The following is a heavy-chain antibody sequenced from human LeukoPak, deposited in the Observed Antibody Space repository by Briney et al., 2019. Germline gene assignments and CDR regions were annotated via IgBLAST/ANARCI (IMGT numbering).Heavy chain of an antibody. CDR3: ARVIGDVDTGVYDAFDI. Sequence: ASVKVSCKASGYTFTGYDINWVRQATGQGLEWMGWMNPNSGNTGYAQKFQGRVTMTRNTSISTAYMELSSLRSEDTAVYYCARVIGDVDTGVYDAFDIWGQGTMVTVSS. CDR1: GYTFTGYD. CDR2: MNPNSGNT. V-gene: IGHV1-8*01. J-gene: IGHJ3*02. D-gene: IGHD5-18*01.